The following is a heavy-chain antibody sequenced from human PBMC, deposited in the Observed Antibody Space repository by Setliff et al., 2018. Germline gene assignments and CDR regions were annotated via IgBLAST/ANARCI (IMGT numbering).Heavy chain of an antibody. CDR3: ATNPRYTNSQLDY. Sequence: PGGSLRLSCAASGFTFSSFWMSWVRQSPGKGLEWVANINQDGSGKYYVDSVKGRFTISRDDAQNSLYLQMNSLRAEDTAVYYCATNPRYTNSQLDYWGPGTLVTVSS. CDR2: INQDGSGK. J-gene: IGHJ4*02. V-gene: IGHV3-7*01. CDR1: GFTFSSFW. D-gene: IGHD6-6*01.